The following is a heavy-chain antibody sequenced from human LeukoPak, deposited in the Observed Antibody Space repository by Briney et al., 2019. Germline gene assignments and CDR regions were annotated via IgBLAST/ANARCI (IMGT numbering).Heavy chain of an antibody. V-gene: IGHV4-4*07. CDR1: GGSISSYY. J-gene: IGHJ3*02. CDR3: ARSTVTTEGLGDAFDI. Sequence: SETLSLTCTVSGGSISSYYWSWIRQPAGKGLEWIGRIYTGGSTNYNPSLKSRVTMSVDTSKNQFSLKLSSVTAADTAVYYCARSTVTTEGLGDAFDIWGQGTMVTVSS. CDR2: IYTGGST. D-gene: IGHD4-17*01.